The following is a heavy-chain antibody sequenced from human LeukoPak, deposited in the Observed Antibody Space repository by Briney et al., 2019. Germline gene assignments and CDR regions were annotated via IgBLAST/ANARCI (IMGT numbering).Heavy chain of an antibody. Sequence: TSETLSLTCAVYGGSFSGYYWSWIRQPPGKGLEWIGEINHSGSTNYNPSPKSRVTISVDTSKNQFSLKLSSVTAADTAVYYCARHIVVVTATQGEFDPWGQGTLVTVSS. D-gene: IGHD2-21*02. J-gene: IGHJ5*02. CDR1: GGSFSGYY. CDR2: INHSGST. CDR3: ARHIVVVTATQGEFDP. V-gene: IGHV4-34*01.